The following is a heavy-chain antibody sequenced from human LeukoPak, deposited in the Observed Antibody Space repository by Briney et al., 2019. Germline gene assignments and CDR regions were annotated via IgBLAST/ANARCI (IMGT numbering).Heavy chain of an antibody. CDR1: GFTVSSNY. D-gene: IGHD2-15*01. CDR3: AGVCSGGSCRDY. Sequence: PGGSLRLSCAASGFTVSSNYMSWVRQAPGKGLEWVSSISSSSSYIYYADSVKGRFAISRDNAKNSLYLQMNSLRAEDTAVYYCAGVCSGGSCRDYWGQGTLVTVSS. J-gene: IGHJ4*02. CDR2: ISSSSSYI. V-gene: IGHV3-21*01.